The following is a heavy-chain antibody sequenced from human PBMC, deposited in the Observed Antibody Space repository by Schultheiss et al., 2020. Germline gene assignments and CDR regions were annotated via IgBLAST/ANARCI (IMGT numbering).Heavy chain of an antibody. CDR2: IYYSGST. J-gene: IGHJ6*03. D-gene: IGHD4-23*01. CDR1: GGSISSYY. Sequence: GSLRLSCTVSGGSISSYYWSWIRQPPGKGLEWIGYIYYSGSTNYNPSLKSRVTISVDKSKNQFSLKLSSVTAADTAVYYCARITPDYYYYMDVWGKGTTVTVSS. CDR3: ARITPDYYYYMDV. V-gene: IGHV4-59*08.